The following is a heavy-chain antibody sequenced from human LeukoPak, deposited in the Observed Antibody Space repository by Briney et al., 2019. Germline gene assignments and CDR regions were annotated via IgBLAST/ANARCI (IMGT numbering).Heavy chain of an antibody. Sequence: GSLRLSCAASGFTFSDYYMSWIRQPPGKGLEWIGEINHSGSTNYNPSLKSRVTISVDTSKNQFSLKLSSVTAADTAVYYCARGLSIFGIDPWGQGTLVTVSS. CDR3: ARGLSIFGIDP. CDR1: GFTFSDYY. J-gene: IGHJ5*02. CDR2: INHSGST. V-gene: IGHV4-34*01. D-gene: IGHD3-3*01.